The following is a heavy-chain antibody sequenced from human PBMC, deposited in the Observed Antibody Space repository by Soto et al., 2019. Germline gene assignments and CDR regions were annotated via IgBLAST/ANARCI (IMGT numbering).Heavy chain of an antibody. CDR1: GLSLSTSGEA. J-gene: IGHJ5*02. Sequence: QITLKESGPTLVKPTQTLTLTCTFSGLSLSTSGEAVGWIRQPPGKALEWLALIYWDDDKRYNPTLKTRLTTAKDTSKNQVVLTLTNMDPVDTAKYSCAHYVSTSPAGWFDPWGQGILVTVSS. V-gene: IGHV2-5*02. D-gene: IGHD3-10*02. CDR3: AHYVSTSPAGWFDP. CDR2: IYWDDDK.